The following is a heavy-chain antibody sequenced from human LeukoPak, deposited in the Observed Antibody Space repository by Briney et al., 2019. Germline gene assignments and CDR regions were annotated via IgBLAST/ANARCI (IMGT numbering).Heavy chain of an antibody. CDR3: AHRLASNFLGAFDI. D-gene: IGHD2/OR15-2a*01. Sequence: SGPTLFHPTPTLTLTCTCSGFSLSTRGVGVGWIRQPPGKALEWLALIYSDDDKRYSPSLKSRLTITQDTSKNQVVLTMTNVDPVDTATYYCAHRLASNFLGAFDIWGQGTMVTVSS. J-gene: IGHJ3*02. V-gene: IGHV2-5*02. CDR2: IYSDDDK. CDR1: GFSLSTRGVG.